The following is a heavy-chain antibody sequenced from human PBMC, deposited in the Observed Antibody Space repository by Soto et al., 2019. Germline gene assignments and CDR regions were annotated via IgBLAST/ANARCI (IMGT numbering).Heavy chain of an antibody. D-gene: IGHD6-19*01. CDR2: ISGSGGTT. CDR1: GFTFSSYA. J-gene: IGHJ3*02. CDR3: AKTANGWFSAFDI. V-gene: IGHV3-23*01. Sequence: EVQLLESGGGLVQPGGSLRLSCAASGFTFSSYAMSWVRQAPGKVLEWVSAISGSGGTTYYADSVKGRFTFSRDNSKTTLYLQMNSLRAEDTAVYYCAKTANGWFSAFDIWGQGTMVTVSS.